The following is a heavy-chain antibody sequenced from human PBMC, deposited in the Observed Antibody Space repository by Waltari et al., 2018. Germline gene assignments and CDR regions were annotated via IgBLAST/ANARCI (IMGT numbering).Heavy chain of an antibody. CDR1: GFTFSRYW. Sequence: EEQLVESGGGLAQPGESLRLSCAASGFTFSRYWMDWVRQATGKGLVWLLLSIRDGGRPTYASSVKCRVTTSRDNAKNTLSVQMNRLRAEVTAVYYCARVATKTYSSPVPGRPYYYGMDVWGQGTPVTVSS. V-gene: IGHV3-74*01. D-gene: IGHD3-22*01. CDR2: SIRDGGRP. J-gene: IGHJ6*02. CDR3: ARVATKTYSSPVPGRPYYYGMDV.